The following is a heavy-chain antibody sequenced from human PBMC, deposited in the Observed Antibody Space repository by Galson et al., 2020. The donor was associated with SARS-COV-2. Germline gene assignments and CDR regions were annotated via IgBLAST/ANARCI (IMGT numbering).Heavy chain of an antibody. CDR2: INGASSSI. CDR3: ARSVQYGLDV. CDR1: GFNFEIYS. J-gene: IGHJ6*02. Sequence: GGSLRLSCAASGFNFEIYSMQWVRQAPGKGLEWILYINGASSSIFHGDSVKGRFTISRDNTKNSLFLQLSSLTAEDTAVYYCARSVQYGLDVWGQGTIVTVSS. V-gene: IGHV3-21*05.